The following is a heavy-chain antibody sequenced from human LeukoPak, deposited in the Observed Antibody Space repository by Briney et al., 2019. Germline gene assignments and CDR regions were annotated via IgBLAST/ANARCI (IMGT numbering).Heavy chain of an antibody. Sequence: ASVKVSCKASGGTFSSYAISWVRQAPGQGLEWMGRIIPILGIANYAQKFQGRVTITADKSTSTAYMELSSLRSEDTAVYYCARPRPDYGDYEIDYWGQGTLVTVSS. CDR1: GGTFSSYA. CDR3: ARPRPDYGDYEIDY. D-gene: IGHD4-17*01. J-gene: IGHJ4*02. CDR2: IIPILGIA. V-gene: IGHV1-69*04.